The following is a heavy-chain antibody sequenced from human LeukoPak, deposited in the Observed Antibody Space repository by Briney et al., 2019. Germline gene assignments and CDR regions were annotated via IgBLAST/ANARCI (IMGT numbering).Heavy chain of an antibody. D-gene: IGHD2-2*01. J-gene: IGHJ4*02. CDR1: GGTFSSYA. CDR2: IIPIFGTA. CDR3: ARAMSEDIVVVPAANPLDY. V-gene: IGHV1-69*13. Sequence: SVRVSCKASGGTFSSYAISWVRQAPGQGLEWMGGIIPIFGTANYAQKFQGRVTITADESTSTAYMELSSLRSEDTAVYYCARAMSEDIVVVPAANPLDYWGQGTLVTVSS.